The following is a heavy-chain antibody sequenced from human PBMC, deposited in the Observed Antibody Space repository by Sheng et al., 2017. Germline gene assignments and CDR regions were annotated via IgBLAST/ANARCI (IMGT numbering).Heavy chain of an antibody. D-gene: IGHD3-10*01. CDR2: ISYDGSNS. J-gene: IGHJ4*02. V-gene: IGHV3-30*16. CDR3: VRGPWYGSEREGY. CDR1: GFDFSSCS. Sequence: QVQLVESGGGVVQPGRSLRLSCTASGFDFSSCSLHWVRQAPGKGLEWVAVISYDGSNSYSADSVKGRFTISRDNSKNTLYVQMDSLTIDDAAVYYCVRGPWYGSEREGYWGQGTLVTVSS.